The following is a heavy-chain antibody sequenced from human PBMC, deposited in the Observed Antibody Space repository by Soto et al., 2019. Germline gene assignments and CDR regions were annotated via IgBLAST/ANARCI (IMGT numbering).Heavy chain of an antibody. D-gene: IGHD6-13*01. CDR3: TKEGGIAAPPGTDY. CDR2: IGTAGDT. Sequence: GGSLRLSCAASGFTFSSYDMHWVRQATGKGLEWVSAIGTAGDTYYADSVKGRFTISRDNSKNTLYLQMNSLRAEDTAVYYCTKEGGIAAPPGTDYWGQGTLVTVSS. CDR1: GFTFSSYD. J-gene: IGHJ4*02. V-gene: IGHV3-13*01.